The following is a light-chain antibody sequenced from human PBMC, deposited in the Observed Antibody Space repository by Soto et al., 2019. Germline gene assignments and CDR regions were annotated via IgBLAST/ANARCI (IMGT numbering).Light chain of an antibody. CDR2: GAS. J-gene: IGKJ1*01. Sequence: DIPMTQSPSSVYASVGDRVIITCRASQAFGNLLAWYQQKRGKAPKLLIYGASNLESGVPSRFSGSGSGTEFTLTIATLQPDDFATYFCQLYNRNTWSFGPGTKVDI. CDR3: QLYNRNTWS. V-gene: IGKV1-5*01. CDR1: QAFGNL.